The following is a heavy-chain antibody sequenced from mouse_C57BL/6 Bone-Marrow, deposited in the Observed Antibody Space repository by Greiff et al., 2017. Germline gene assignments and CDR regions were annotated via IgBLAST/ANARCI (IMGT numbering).Heavy chain of an antibody. J-gene: IGHJ2*01. Sequence: EVQLQQSGPELVKPGASVKISCTASGYTFTDYYMNWVKQSHGKSLEWIGDINPNNGGTSYNQKFKGKATLTVDKSSSTAYMELRSLTSEDSAVYYCARSPYPYYFDYWGRGTTLTVTS. V-gene: IGHV1-26*01. CDR1: GYTFTDYY. CDR2: INPNNGGT. D-gene: IGHD5-1*01. CDR3: ARSPYPYYFDY.